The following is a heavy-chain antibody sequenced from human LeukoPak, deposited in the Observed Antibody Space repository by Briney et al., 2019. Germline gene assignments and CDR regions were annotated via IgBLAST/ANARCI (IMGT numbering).Heavy chain of an antibody. Sequence: PGESLKIPCKGSGYSFTNYWIGWVRQMPGKGLEWMGIIYPGDSDTRYSPSFQGQVTISADKSITTAYLQWNSLKASDTAIYYCARARYCSAASSPSPYYYYYMDVWGKGTTVTVSS. CDR2: IYPGDSDT. V-gene: IGHV5-51*01. CDR1: GYSFTNYW. D-gene: IGHD2-15*01. CDR3: ARARYCSAASSPSPYYYYYMDV. J-gene: IGHJ6*03.